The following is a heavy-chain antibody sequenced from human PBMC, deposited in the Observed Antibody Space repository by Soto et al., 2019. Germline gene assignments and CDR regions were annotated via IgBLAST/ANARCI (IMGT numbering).Heavy chain of an antibody. CDR3: AQAGRYEPSPFDY. D-gene: IGHD1-26*01. Sequence: GGSLRLSCAASGFTVSSNYMSWVRQAPGKGLEWVSVIYSGGSTYYADSVKGRFTISRDNSKNTLYLQMNSLRAEDTAVYYCAQAGRYEPSPFDYWGQGTLVTVSS. CDR2: IYSGGST. V-gene: IGHV3-53*01. J-gene: IGHJ4*02. CDR1: GFTVSSNY.